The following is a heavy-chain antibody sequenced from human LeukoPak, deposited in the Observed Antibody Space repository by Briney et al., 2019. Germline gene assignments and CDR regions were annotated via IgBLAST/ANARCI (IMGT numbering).Heavy chain of an antibody. Sequence: SVKVSCKASGGTFSSYAISWVRQAPGQGLEWMGGIIPIFGTASYAQKFQGRVTITADESTSTAYMELSSLRSEDTAVYYCARGDHDYDFWSGYPNYYFDYWGQGTLVTVSS. D-gene: IGHD3-3*01. J-gene: IGHJ4*02. CDR1: GGTFSSYA. CDR2: IIPIFGTA. V-gene: IGHV1-69*01. CDR3: ARGDHDYDFWSGYPNYYFDY.